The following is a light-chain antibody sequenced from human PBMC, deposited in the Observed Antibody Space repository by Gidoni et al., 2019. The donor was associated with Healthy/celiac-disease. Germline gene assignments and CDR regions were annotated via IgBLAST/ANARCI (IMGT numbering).Light chain of an antibody. CDR2: WAS. J-gene: IGKJ2*01. Sequence: DIVMTQSSDPLAVSLGERATINCKSSQSVFYSSNNKNYLAWYQQKPGQPPKLLIYWASTRESGVPDRFSGSGSGTDFTLTIRSLQAEDVAVYYCQQYYSTPRTFGQGTKLEIK. CDR3: QQYYSTPRT. V-gene: IGKV4-1*01. CDR1: QSVFYSSNNKNY.